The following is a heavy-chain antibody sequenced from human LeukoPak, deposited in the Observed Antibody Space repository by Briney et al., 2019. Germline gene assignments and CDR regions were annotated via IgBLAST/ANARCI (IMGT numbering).Heavy chain of an antibody. D-gene: IGHD2-2*01. V-gene: IGHV3-11*04. CDR2: ISTSGSTI. Sequence: GGSLRLSCAASGFTFSDSYMTWIRQAPGKGLEWVSYISTSGSTIYYADSVRGRFTISRDNAKNSLYLQMNSLRAEDTAVYYCARDLGRWSGIVVAPAHWGQGTLVTDAS. CDR1: GFTFSDSY. J-gene: IGHJ4*02. CDR3: ARDLGRWSGIVVAPAH.